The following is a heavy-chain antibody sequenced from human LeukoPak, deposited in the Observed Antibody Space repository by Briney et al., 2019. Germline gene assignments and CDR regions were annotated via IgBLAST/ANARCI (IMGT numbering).Heavy chain of an antibody. CDR2: IIPIFGTA. CDR1: GGTFSSYA. CDR3: ARDRYCSGGSCYQFDP. D-gene: IGHD2-15*01. J-gene: IGHJ5*02. Sequence: SVKVSCKASGGTFSSYAISWVRQAPGQGLEWMGGIIPIFGTANYAQKFQGRVTITADKSTSTAYMELSSLRSEDTAVYYCARDRYCSGGSCYQFDPWGQGTLVTVSS. V-gene: IGHV1-69*06.